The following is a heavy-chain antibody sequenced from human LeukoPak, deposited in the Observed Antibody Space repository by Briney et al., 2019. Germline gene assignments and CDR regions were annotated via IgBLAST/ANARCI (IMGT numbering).Heavy chain of an antibody. V-gene: IGHV4-30-4*01. D-gene: IGHD4-11*01. CDR3: ARDEMAVTVLTFDY. CDR2: IYYNGAT. Sequence: TLSLTCTVSGGSISRDNSCWSWARHHPREGLEWIGYIYYNGATYYNPSLQSRVTISIDPSNNPFSLKLSSVTAADTAVYYCARDEMAVTVLTFDYWGQGTLVTVST. CDR1: GGSISRDNSC. J-gene: IGHJ4*02.